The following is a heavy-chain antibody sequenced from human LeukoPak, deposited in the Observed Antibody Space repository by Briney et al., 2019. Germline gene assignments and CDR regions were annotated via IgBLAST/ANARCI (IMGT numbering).Heavy chain of an antibody. CDR1: GGSISSSSYY. J-gene: IGHJ4*02. Sequence: SETLSLTCTVSGGSISSSSYYWSWIRQPPGKGLEWIGYIYYSGSTNYNPSLKSRVTISVDTSKNQFSLKLSSVTAADTAVYYCARYIENPRGSSFDYWGQGTLVTASS. CDR2: IYYSGST. CDR3: ARYIENPRGSSFDY. V-gene: IGHV4-61*01. D-gene: IGHD1-26*01.